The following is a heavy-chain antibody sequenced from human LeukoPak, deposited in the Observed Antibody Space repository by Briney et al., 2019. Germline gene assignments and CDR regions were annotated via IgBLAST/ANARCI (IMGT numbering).Heavy chain of an antibody. V-gene: IGHV3-74*01. CDR3: ARDMGPYGGSPGAS. D-gene: IGHD4-23*01. CDR2: VATGGTGP. CDR1: GFTFTGYW. J-gene: IGHJ5*02. Sequence: AGSLSLSCAASGFTFTGYWMHWVRQAPGKGLVWVSRVATGGTGPSYADSVKGRFTISRDNAKNTLYLQMNSLSAEDTAVYFCARDMGPYGGSPGASWGQGTLVTVSS.